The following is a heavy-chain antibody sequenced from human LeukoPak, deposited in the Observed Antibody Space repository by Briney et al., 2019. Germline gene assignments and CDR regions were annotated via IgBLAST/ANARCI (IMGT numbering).Heavy chain of an antibody. CDR1: GFTFSSFN. CDR3: ARDIEAADAFDI. D-gene: IGHD1-26*01. V-gene: IGHV3-21*01. Sequence: GGSLRLSCAGSGFTFSSFNMNWVRQAPGKGLEWVSSISSSSSYIYYADSVKGRFTISRDDAKNSLYLQMNSLRAEDTAVYYCARDIEAADAFDIWGQGTMVTVSS. J-gene: IGHJ3*02. CDR2: ISSSSSYI.